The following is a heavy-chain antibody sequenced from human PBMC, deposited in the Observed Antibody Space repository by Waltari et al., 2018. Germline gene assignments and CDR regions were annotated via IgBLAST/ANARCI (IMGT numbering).Heavy chain of an antibody. J-gene: IGHJ6*03. CDR2: INADGSRT. CDR1: GFIFSNSY. V-gene: IGHV3-7*01. Sequence: VHVVESGGGSVQSGVSLRLSCAVSGFIFSNSYMNRVRQIPGTGLEWVANINADGSRTSHADSVKGRFTVSRDNTRRSIHLNMDNMRVEDTAVYFCARESYLEGSPLQHHSYMDVWGKGTAVTVSS. CDR3: ARESYLEGSPLQHHSYMDV. D-gene: IGHD1-20*01.